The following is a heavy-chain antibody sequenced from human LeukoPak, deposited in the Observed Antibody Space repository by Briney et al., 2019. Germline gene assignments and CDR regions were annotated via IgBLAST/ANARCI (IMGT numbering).Heavy chain of an antibody. CDR1: GGSFSGYY. Sequence: SEPLSLTCAVYGGSFSGYYWSWIRQPPGKGLEWIGEINHSGSTNYNPSLKRRVNITIDTSKNKFSLKLSSVTAADTAVYYCARRPFRGYCSSTSCRTLFDYWGQGTMVTVSS. CDR3: ARRPFRGYCSSTSCRTLFDY. J-gene: IGHJ4*02. V-gene: IGHV4-34*01. D-gene: IGHD2-2*01. CDR2: INHSGST.